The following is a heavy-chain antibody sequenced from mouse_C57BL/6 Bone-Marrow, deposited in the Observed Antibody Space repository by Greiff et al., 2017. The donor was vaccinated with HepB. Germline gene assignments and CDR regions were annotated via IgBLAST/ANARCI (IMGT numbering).Heavy chain of an antibody. CDR3: ARDIRGWFAY. V-gene: IGHV1-54*01. CDR2: INPGSGGT. Sequence: QVQLQQSGAELVRPGTSVKVSCKASGYAFTNYLIEWVKQRPGQGLEWIGVINPGSGGTNYNEKFKGKATLTADKSSSPAYMQLSSLTSVDSAVYFCARDIRGWFAYWGQGTLVTVSA. D-gene: IGHD1-3*01. J-gene: IGHJ3*01. CDR1: GYAFTNYL.